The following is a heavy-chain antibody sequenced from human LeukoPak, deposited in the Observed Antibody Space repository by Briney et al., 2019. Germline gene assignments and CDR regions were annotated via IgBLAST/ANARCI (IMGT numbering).Heavy chain of an antibody. Sequence: SETLSLTCTVSGGSISSYYWSWIQQPPGKGLEWIGYIYYSGSTNYNPSLKSRVTISVDTSKNQFSLKLSSVTAADTAVYYCAREFGVPPSFDYWGQGTLVTVSS. CDR3: AREFGVPPSFDY. CDR1: GGSISSYY. CDR2: IYYSGST. J-gene: IGHJ4*02. V-gene: IGHV4-59*12. D-gene: IGHD3-10*01.